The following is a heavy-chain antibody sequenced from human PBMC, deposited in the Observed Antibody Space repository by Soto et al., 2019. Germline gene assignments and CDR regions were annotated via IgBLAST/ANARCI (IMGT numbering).Heavy chain of an antibody. CDR1: GGSISSYY. D-gene: IGHD5-12*01. V-gene: IGHV4-59*01. CDR3: ARAIPDIVATPFDY. Sequence: PSETLSLTCTVSGGSISSYYWSWIRQPPGKGLEWIGYIYYSGSTNYNPSLKSRVTISVDTSKNQFSLKLSSVTAADTAVYYCARAIPDIVATPFDYWGQGTLVTVSS. J-gene: IGHJ4*02. CDR2: IYYSGST.